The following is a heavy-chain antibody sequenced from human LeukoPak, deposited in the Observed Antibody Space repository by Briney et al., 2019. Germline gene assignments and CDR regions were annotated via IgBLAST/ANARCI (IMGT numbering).Heavy chain of an antibody. CDR1: GGSITSALYS. CDR2: IYHTGRT. J-gene: IGHJ4*02. Sequence: SQTLSLTCAVSGGSITSALYSWSWIRQPPGKGLEWIGYIYHTGRTTYNPSFKSRLTISLDTSKNQFSLKLSSVTAADTAVYYCARATPTFGGVIVRRPLDYWGQGTLVTVSS. CDR3: ARATPTFGGVIVRRPLDY. D-gene: IGHD3-16*02. V-gene: IGHV4-30-4*07.